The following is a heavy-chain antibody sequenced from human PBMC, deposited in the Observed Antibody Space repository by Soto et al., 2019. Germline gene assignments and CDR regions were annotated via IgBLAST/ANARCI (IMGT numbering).Heavy chain of an antibody. V-gene: IGHV3-30*03. CDR3: ARDSSGYYSTYFDY. Sequence: QVQLVESGGGVVQPGRSLRLSCAASGFTFSSYGMHWVRQAPGKGLEWVAVISYDGSNKYYADSVKGRFTISRDNSKNTLYLQMNSLRAEDTAVYYWARDSSGYYSTYFDYWGQGTLVTVSS. D-gene: IGHD3-22*01. CDR2: ISYDGSNK. CDR1: GFTFSSYG. J-gene: IGHJ4*02.